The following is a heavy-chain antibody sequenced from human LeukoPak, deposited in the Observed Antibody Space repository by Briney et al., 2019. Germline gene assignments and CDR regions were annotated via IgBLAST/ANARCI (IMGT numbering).Heavy chain of an antibody. CDR1: DGSISSYY. CDR2: LVTTGYI. J-gene: IGHJ6*02. Sequence: SETLSLTCTISDGSISSYYWSWIRQPAGKGLEWIGRLVTTGYINYSPSLKSRVSMSVDTSRNLFSLNLSSVTAADTAVYYCARTSRTTVISLWGQGTTAT. CDR3: ARTSRTTVISL. V-gene: IGHV4-4*07. D-gene: IGHD4-11*01.